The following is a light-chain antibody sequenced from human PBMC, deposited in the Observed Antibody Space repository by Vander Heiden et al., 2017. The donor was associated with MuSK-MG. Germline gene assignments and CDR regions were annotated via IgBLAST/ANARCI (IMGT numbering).Light chain of an antibody. CDR3: HQTSSTPLT. CDR1: QSISTY. V-gene: IGKV1-39*01. Sequence: DIQMTQSPSSLSASVGDRVTITCRASQSISTYLNWYQQKPGKAPKLLIYAASSLQSGVPARFSGSGSGRDFTLTISSLQPEDFATYYCHQTSSTPLTFGPGTKVDIK. CDR2: AAS. J-gene: IGKJ3*01.